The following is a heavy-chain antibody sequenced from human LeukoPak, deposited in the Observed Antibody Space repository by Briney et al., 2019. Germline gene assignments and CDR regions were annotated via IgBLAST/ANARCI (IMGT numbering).Heavy chain of an antibody. Sequence: PGGSLRLSCAASGFTFSDYYMSWIRQAPGKGLEWVSYISSSGSTIYYADSVKGRFTISRDNAKNSLYLQMNSLRAEDTALYYCARVPSDRTKYMDVWGKGTTVTVSS. J-gene: IGHJ6*03. CDR1: GFTFSDYY. CDR3: ARVPSDRTKYMDV. CDR2: ISSSGSTI. D-gene: IGHD2-15*01. V-gene: IGHV3-11*04.